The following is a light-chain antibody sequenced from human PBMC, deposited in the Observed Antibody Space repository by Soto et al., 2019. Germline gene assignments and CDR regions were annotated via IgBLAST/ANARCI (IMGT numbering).Light chain of an antibody. V-gene: IGLV2-8*01. J-gene: IGLJ3*02. CDR1: SSDVGGYNY. CDR3: SSYAGSSNLV. CDR2: EVN. Sequence: QSALTKPPSASGSPGQSVSISCTGTSSDVGGYNYVSWYQQHPGKAPKLMIYEVNHRPSGVPDRFSGSKSDNTASLTVSRLQAEDEADYYCSSYAGSSNLVLGGGTKVTVL.